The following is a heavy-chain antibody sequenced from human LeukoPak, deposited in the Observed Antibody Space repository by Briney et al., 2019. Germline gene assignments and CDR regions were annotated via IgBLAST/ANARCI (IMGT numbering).Heavy chain of an antibody. Sequence: PGGSLRLSCAASGFTLSEYYMSWIRQAPGKGLEWVSYSSSSGSTIYYADSVKGRFAISRDNAKNSLYLQMNSLRADDTAVYYCARRRDFIDYWGQGTLVTVSS. J-gene: IGHJ4*02. CDR2: SSSSGSTI. CDR1: GFTLSEYY. D-gene: IGHD3/OR15-3a*01. CDR3: ARRRDFIDY. V-gene: IGHV3-11*01.